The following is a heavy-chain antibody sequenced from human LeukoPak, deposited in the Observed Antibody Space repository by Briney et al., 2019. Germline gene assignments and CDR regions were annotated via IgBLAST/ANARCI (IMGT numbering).Heavy chain of an antibody. J-gene: IGHJ4*02. CDR3: ARVGRKVYSYFDY. Sequence: GGSLRLSCAASGFTVSSNYMSWVRQAPGKGLEWVSVIYSGGSTYYADSVKGRFTISRDNSKNTLYLQMNSLRAEDTAVYYCARVGRKVYSYFDYWGQGALVTVSS. D-gene: IGHD5-18*01. CDR1: GFTVSSNY. CDR2: IYSGGST. V-gene: IGHV3-53*01.